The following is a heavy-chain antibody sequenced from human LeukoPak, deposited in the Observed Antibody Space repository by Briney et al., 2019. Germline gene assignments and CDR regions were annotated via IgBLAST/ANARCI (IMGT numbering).Heavy chain of an antibody. CDR2: IDPDNGGT. CDR3: TREARVGNWFDP. J-gene: IGHJ5*02. V-gene: IGHV1-2*02. Sequence: ASVKVSCRASGYTFTDYYIHWVRQAPGQGLEWMGWIDPDNGGTNYAQKFQGRVTMTRDTSIRTVYMDLSRLRSDDTAVFYCTREARVGNWFDPWGQGTQVTVSS. CDR1: GYTFTDYY. D-gene: IGHD2-2*01.